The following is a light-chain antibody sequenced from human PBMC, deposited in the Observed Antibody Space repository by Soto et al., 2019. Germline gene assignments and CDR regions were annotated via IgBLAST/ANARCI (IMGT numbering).Light chain of an antibody. CDR3: CSYVGNYSWL. CDR2: DVT. J-gene: IGLJ2*01. V-gene: IGLV2-11*01. CDR1: RNDVGAYDY. Sequence: QSALTQPRSVSGSPGQSITISCTGTRNDVGAYDYVSWFQQHPDKAPKLIIYDVTKRPSGVPDRFSGSKSANTASLTISGLQAEDEADYYCCSYVGNYSWLFGGGTKVTVL.